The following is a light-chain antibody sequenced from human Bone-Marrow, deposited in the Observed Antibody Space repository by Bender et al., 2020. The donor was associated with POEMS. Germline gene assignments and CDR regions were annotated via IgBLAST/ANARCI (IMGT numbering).Light chain of an antibody. CDR1: SSDVGGYDY. J-gene: IGLJ1*01. V-gene: IGLV2-14*01. CDR3: SSYTHTNTLV. CDR2: DVS. Sequence: QSALTQPASVSGSPGQSITISCTGTSSDVGGYDYVSWYQQHPGKAPKLMIYDVSNRPSGVSNRFSGSKSGNTASLTISGLQAEDEADYYCSSYTHTNTLVFGTGTKVTVL.